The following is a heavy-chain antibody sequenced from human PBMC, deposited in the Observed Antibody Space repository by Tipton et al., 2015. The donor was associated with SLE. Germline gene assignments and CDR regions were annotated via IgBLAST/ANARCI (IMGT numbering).Heavy chain of an antibody. CDR2: IYSGGSK. CDR3: AGELVSLYGMDV. J-gene: IGHJ6*02. V-gene: IGHV3-69-1*01. D-gene: IGHD6-13*01. Sequence: SLRLSCAASGFTFSDYEMNWVRQAPGKGLEWVSVIYSGGSKYYADSVKGRFTISRDNAKNSLYLQMNSLRAEDTAVYYCAGELVSLYGMDVWGQGTTVTVSS. CDR1: GFTFSDYE.